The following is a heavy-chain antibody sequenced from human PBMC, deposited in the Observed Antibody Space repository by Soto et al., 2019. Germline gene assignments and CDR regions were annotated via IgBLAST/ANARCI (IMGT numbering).Heavy chain of an antibody. CDR1: GFSVNSNY. Sequence: EVQLVESGGGLIQPGGSLRLSCAASGFSVNSNYMTWVRQAPGKGLEWVSVIYSGGSTYYADSVKGRFTISRDNSKNTLDLQMNSLRAEDTAVYYCARVRRYSTTWLDPWGQGTLVIVSS. J-gene: IGHJ5*02. V-gene: IGHV3-53*01. CDR2: IYSGGST. D-gene: IGHD1-1*01. CDR3: ARVRRYSTTWLDP.